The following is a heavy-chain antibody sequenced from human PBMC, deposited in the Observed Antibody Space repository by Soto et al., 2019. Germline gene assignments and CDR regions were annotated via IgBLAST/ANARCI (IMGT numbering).Heavy chain of an antibody. V-gene: IGHV3-73*01. CDR3: TRPFDCSGDACYSGWYYYYGMDV. D-gene: IGHD2-15*01. Sequence: EVQLVESGGDSVQPGGSLKLSCAASGFTFSGSAMHWVRQASGKGLEWVGRIGIKANNYATAYAASVKGRFIISRDDSKNTAHLQMNSLKTEDTAVYYCTRPFDCSGDACYSGWYYYYGMDVWGQGTTVTVSS. J-gene: IGHJ6*02. CDR1: GFTFSGSA. CDR2: IGIKANNYAT.